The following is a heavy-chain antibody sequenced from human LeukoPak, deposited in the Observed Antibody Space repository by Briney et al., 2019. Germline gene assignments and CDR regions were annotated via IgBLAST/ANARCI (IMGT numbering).Heavy chain of an antibody. CDR2: ISSSSSYI. CDR1: GFTFSSYG. V-gene: IGHV3-21*01. CDR3: ARGSSMVRGALKYNWFDP. J-gene: IGHJ5*02. Sequence: PGGSLRLSCAASGFTFSSYGMHWVRQAPGKGLEWVSSISSSSSYIYYADSVKGRFTISRDNAKNSPYLQMNSLRAEDTAVYYCARGSSMVRGALKYNWFDPWGQGTLVTVSS. D-gene: IGHD3-10*01.